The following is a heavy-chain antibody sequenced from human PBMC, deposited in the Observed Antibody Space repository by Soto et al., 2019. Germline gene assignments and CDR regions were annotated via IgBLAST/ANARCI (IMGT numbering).Heavy chain of an antibody. D-gene: IGHD2-2*01. V-gene: IGHV5-51*01. J-gene: IGHJ6*02. CDR2: IYPGDSDT. Sequence: PGESLKISCKGSGYSFTSYWIGWVRQMPGKGLEWMGIIYPGDSDTRYSPSFQGQVTISADKSISTAYLQWSSLKASDTAMYYCARGCISTSCYDYYYGMDVWGQGTTVTVSS. CDR1: GYSFTSYW. CDR3: ARGCISTSCYDYYYGMDV.